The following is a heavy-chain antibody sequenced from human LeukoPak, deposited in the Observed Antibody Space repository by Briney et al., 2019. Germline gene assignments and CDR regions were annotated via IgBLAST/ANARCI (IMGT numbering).Heavy chain of an antibody. CDR1: GGSFSGYY. V-gene: IGHV4-34*01. CDR3: ARVRSGSYGYSDY. D-gene: IGHD1-26*01. J-gene: IGHJ4*02. CDR2: INHSGST. Sequence: SETLSLTCAVYGGSFSGYYWSWIRQPPGKGLEWIGEINHSGSTNYNPSLKSRVTISVDTSKNQFSLKLSSVTAADTAVYYCARVRSGSYGYSDYWGQGTLVTVSS.